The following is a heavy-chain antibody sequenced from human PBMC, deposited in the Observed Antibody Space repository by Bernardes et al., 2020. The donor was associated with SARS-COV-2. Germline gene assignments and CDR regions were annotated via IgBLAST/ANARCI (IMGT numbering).Heavy chain of an antibody. V-gene: IGHV4-4*02. Sequence: SETLSLTCVVSGGSIISSNWWSWVRQPPGKGLEWIGDIFHTGSTNYNPSLKSRVTISVDTSKNQFSLRLTSVTAADTAVYYCARAAWGRNFADCGVDVWGQGTTGVVS. D-gene: IGHD1-7*01. CDR2: IFHTGST. CDR1: GGSIISSNW. J-gene: IGHJ6*02. CDR3: ARAAWGRNFADCGVDV.